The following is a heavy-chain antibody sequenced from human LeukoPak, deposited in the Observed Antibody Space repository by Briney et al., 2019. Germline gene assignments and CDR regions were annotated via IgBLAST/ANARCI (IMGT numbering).Heavy chain of an antibody. CDR1: GFTVSSNY. CDR3: ASHSYCSSTSCPYYYYGMDV. CDR2: IYSGGST. J-gene: IGHJ6*02. V-gene: IGHV3-53*01. Sequence: GGSLRLSCAASGFTVSSNYMSWVRQAPGKGLEWVSVIYSGGSTYYADSVKGRFTISRDNSKNTLYLQMNSLRAVDTAVYYCASHSYCSSTSCPYYYYGMDVWGQGTTVTVSS. D-gene: IGHD2-2*01.